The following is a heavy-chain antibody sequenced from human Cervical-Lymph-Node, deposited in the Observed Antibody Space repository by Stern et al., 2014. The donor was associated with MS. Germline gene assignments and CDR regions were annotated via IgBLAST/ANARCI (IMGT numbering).Heavy chain of an antibody. V-gene: IGHV1-18*01. D-gene: IGHD4-17*01. CDR2: IRTYSGNT. Sequence: VQLVESGAEVKKPGASVRVSCKASGYRFTDYGISWVRQAPGQGLEWMGWIRTYSGNTNYADNLQGRVPMTTDTSTSTAYMDLRSLRSDDTAVYYCARADGDYGMDVWGQGTTVTVSS. CDR1: GYRFTDYG. J-gene: IGHJ6*02. CDR3: ARADGDYGMDV.